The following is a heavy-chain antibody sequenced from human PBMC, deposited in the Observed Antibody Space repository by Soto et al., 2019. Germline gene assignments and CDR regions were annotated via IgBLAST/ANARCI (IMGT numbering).Heavy chain of an antibody. Sequence: SETLSLTCTVSGGSISSGDYYWSWIRQPPGKGLEWIGYIYYSGSTYYNPSLKSRVTISVDTSKNQFSLKLSSVTAADTAVYYCARVCSGGSCFDYWGQGTLVTVSS. CDR2: IYYSGST. J-gene: IGHJ4*02. D-gene: IGHD2-15*01. CDR3: ARVCSGGSCFDY. V-gene: IGHV4-30-4*01. CDR1: GGSISSGDYY.